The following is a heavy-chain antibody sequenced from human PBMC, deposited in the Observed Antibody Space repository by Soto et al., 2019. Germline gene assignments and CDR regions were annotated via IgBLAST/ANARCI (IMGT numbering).Heavy chain of an antibody. V-gene: IGHV2-5*02. CDR2: IYWDDDK. CDR1: GFSLSTSGVG. J-gene: IGHJ5*02. CDR3: ALRRGYCSGGSCYSRFDP. Sequence: QITLKESGPPLVKPTQTLTLTCTFSGFSLSTSGVGVGWIRQPPGKALEWLALIYWDDDKRYSPSLKSRLTITKDTSKNQVVLTMTNMDPVDTATYYCALRRGYCSGGSCYSRFDPWGQGTLVTVSS. D-gene: IGHD2-15*01.